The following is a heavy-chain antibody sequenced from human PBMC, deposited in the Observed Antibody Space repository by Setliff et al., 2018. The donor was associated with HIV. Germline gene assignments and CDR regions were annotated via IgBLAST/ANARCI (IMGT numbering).Heavy chain of an antibody. CDR1: GDTNPSDA. J-gene: IGHJ3*02. CDR3: ATITVAGTGAFDI. CDR2: ISGYNGNT. Sequence: ASVKVSCKASGDTNPSDAISWVRQAPGQGLEWTGWISGYNGNTKYAQNMQGRVTMTTDTSTTTAYMELRSLRSDDTAVYYCATITVAGTGAFDIWGQGTMVTVSS. V-gene: IGHV1-18*01. D-gene: IGHD6-19*01.